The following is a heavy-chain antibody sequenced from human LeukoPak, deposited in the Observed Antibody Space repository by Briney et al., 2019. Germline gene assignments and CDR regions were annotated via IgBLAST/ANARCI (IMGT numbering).Heavy chain of an antibody. J-gene: IGHJ4*02. CDR2: IIPILGIA. CDR1: GGTFSSYA. D-gene: IGHD1-26*01. Sequence: AASVKVSCKASGGTFSSYAISWLRQAPGQGLEWMGRIIPILGIANYAQKFQGRVTITADKSTSTAYMELSSLRSEDTAVYYCAREEDSGSYSMYFDYWGQGTLVTVSS. CDR3: AREEDSGSYSMYFDY. V-gene: IGHV1-69*04.